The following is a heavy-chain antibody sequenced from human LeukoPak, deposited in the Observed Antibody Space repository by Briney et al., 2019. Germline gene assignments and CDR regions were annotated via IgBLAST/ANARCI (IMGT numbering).Heavy chain of an antibody. CDR2: IYYSGST. CDR3: ATHRYYYDSSSYYYAFDI. D-gene: IGHD3-22*01. Sequence: SETLSLTCTVSGGSISSYYWSWIRQPPGKGLEWIGYIYYSGSTNYNPSLKSRVTISVDTSKNQFSLKLSSVTAADTAVYYCATHRYYYDSSSYYYAFDIWGQGTMVTVSS. J-gene: IGHJ3*02. V-gene: IGHV4-59*01. CDR1: GGSISSYY.